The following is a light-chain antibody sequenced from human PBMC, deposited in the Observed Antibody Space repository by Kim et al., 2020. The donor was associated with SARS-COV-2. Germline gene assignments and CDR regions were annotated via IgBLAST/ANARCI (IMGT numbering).Light chain of an antibody. CDR3: QSYDSSLSGWV. CDR1: SSNIGAGYD. CDR2: GNS. V-gene: IGLV1-40*01. J-gene: IGLJ3*02. Sequence: VTISCTGSSSNIGAGYDVHWYQQLPGTAPKLVIYGNSNRPSGVPDRFSGSKSGTSASLAITGLQAEDEADYYCQSYDSSLSGWVFGGGTQLTVL.